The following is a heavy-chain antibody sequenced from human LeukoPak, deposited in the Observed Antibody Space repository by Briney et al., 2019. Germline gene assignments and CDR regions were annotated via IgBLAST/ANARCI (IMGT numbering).Heavy chain of an antibody. D-gene: IGHD3-3*01. Sequence: SETLSPTCTVSGGSISSGSYYWSWIRQPAGKGLEWIGRIYTSGSTNYNPSLKSRVTISVDTSKNQFSLKLSSVTAADTAVYYCAREGYDFWSGYYSKSYYYYGMDVWGQGTTVTVSS. CDR1: GGSISSGSYY. V-gene: IGHV4-61*02. J-gene: IGHJ6*02. CDR3: AREGYDFWSGYYSKSYYYYGMDV. CDR2: IYTSGST.